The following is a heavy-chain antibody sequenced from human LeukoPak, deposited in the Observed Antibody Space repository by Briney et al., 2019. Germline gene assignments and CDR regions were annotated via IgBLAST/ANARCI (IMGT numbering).Heavy chain of an antibody. V-gene: IGHV4-4*02. CDR3: ARVHRRFLDHYYYYMDV. J-gene: IGHJ6*03. CDR1: GGSISSSNW. D-gene: IGHD3-3*01. Sequence: PSETLSLTCAVSGGSISSSNWWSWVRQPPGKGLEWIGEIYHSGSTNYNPSLKGRVTISVDKSKNQFSLKLSSVTAADTAVYYCARVHRRFLDHYYYYMDVWGKGTTVTVSS. CDR2: IYHSGST.